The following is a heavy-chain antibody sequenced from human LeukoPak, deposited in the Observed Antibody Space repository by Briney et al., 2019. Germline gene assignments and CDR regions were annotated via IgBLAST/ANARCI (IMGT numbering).Heavy chain of an antibody. J-gene: IGHJ6*03. CDR3: AKRRGRELLYYYHMDL. CDR2: ISGSGGST. CDR1: GFTFSSYA. Sequence: PGGSLRLSCAASGFTFSSYAMSWVRQPPGKGLEWVSAISGSGGSTYYADSVKGRFTISRDNYNNTLYLQMNSLRAEDTAVYYCAKRRGRELLYYYHMDLWGKETTVTVPS. D-gene: IGHD1-7*01. V-gene: IGHV3-23*01.